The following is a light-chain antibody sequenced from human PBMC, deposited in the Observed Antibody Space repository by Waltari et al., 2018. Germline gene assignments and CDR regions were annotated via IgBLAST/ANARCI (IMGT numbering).Light chain of an antibody. CDR2: GAS. CDR1: QDIDNY. CDR3: QHYRDYLT. V-gene: IGKV1-33*01. Sequence: DIQITQSPSSLPASVGDRVTITCQASQDIDNYLNCYQQQQGKTPKLLIYGASNLAAGVPSRFSGSGSGTHYTLTITGLQPEDFATYYCQHYRDYLTFGSGTTVDIK. J-gene: IGKJ4*01.